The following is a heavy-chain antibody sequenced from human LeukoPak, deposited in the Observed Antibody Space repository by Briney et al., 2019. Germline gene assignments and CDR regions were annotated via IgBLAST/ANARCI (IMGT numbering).Heavy chain of an antibody. CDR3: ARGYLHYYYDSSGYYNY. V-gene: IGHV4-34*01. CDR1: GGSFSGYY. J-gene: IGHJ4*02. D-gene: IGHD3-22*01. Sequence: SETLSLTCAVYGGSFSGYYWSWIRQPPGKGLEWIGETNHSGSTNYNPSLKSRVTIPVDTSKNQFSLKLSSVTAADTAVYYCARGYLHYYYDSSGYYNYWGQGTLVTVSS. CDR2: TNHSGST.